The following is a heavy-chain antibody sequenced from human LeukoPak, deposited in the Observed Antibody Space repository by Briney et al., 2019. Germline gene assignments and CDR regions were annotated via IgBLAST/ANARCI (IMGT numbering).Heavy chain of an antibody. CDR1: GFSFSSYA. D-gene: IGHD2-15*01. Sequence: GGSLRLSCATSGFSFSSYAMSWVRQAPGKGLEWVSAMGSSDDGRYYAASVRGRFTISRDTSRSTLYLQMNSLRAEDAAVYYCAKALLTACRGAFCSAFSNWGHGTLVTVSS. CDR3: AKALLTACRGAFCSAFSN. CDR2: MGSSDDGR. V-gene: IGHV3-23*01. J-gene: IGHJ4*01.